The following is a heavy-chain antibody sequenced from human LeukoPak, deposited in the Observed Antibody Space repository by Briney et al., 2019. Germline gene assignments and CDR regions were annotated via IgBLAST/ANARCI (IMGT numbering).Heavy chain of an antibody. CDR1: GFTFSSYG. V-gene: IGHV3-33*06. CDR3: AKSRYYYDSSGYLGRGSFDY. Sequence: GGSLRLSCAASGFTFSSYGMHWVRQAPGKGLEWVAVIWYDGSNKYYADSVKGRFTISRDNSKNTLDLQMNSLRAEDTAVYYCAKSRYYYDSSGYLGRGSFDYWGQGTLVTVSS. CDR2: IWYDGSNK. J-gene: IGHJ4*02. D-gene: IGHD3-22*01.